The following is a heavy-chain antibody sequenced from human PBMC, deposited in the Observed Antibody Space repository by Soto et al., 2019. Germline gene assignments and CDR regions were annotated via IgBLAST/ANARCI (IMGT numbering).Heavy chain of an antibody. J-gene: IGHJ6*02. Sequence: SETLSLTCTVSGGSISSYYWSWIRQPPGKGLEWIGYIYYSGSTNYNPSLKSRVTISVDTSKNQFSLKLSSVTAADTAVYYCARHGGYCSGGTCYSPSYGMDVWGQGTTVTVSS. CDR3: ARHGGYCSGGTCYSPSYGMDV. V-gene: IGHV4-59*08. D-gene: IGHD2-15*01. CDR1: GGSISSYY. CDR2: IYYSGST.